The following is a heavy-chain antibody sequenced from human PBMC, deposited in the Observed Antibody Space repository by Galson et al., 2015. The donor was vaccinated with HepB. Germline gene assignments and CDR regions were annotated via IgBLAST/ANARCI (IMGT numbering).Heavy chain of an antibody. CDR1: GFTFSSYG. J-gene: IGHJ4*02. CDR3: AKDAALGY. Sequence: SLRLSCAASGFTFSSYGMHWVRQAPGKGLEWVAVISYDGSNKYYADSVKGRFTISRDNSKNTLYLQMNSLRAEDTAVYYCAKDAALGYWGQGTLVTVSS. D-gene: IGHD3-16*01. CDR2: ISYDGSNK. V-gene: IGHV3-30*18.